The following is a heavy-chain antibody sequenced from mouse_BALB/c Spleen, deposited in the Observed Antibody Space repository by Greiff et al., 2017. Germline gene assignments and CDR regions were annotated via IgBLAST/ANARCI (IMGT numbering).Heavy chain of an antibody. D-gene: IGHD1-1*01. CDR1: GFSLTSYG. V-gene: IGHV2-6-2*01. J-gene: IGHJ4*01. Sequence: VMLVESGPDLVAPSQSLSITCTVSGFSLTSYGVHWVRQPPGKGLEWLVVIWSDGSTTYNSALKSRLSISKDNSKSQVFLKMNSLQTDDTAMYYCARPTTVVAPYAMDYWGQGTSVTVSS. CDR2: IWSDGST. CDR3: ARPTTVVAPYAMDY.